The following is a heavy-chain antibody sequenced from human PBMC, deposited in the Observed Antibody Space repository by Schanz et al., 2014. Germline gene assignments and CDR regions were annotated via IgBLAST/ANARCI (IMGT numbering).Heavy chain of an antibody. Sequence: QVQLVQSGAEVKKPGSSMKVSCKASGGTFSTYPINWLRQAPGQGLEWMGWISAYNGNTNYAQKLQGRVTITADKSTSTAYMELSSLRYEDTALYYCARGTMPGTFDIWGQGTMVTGSS. CDR1: GGTFSTYP. J-gene: IGHJ3*02. CDR3: ARGTMPGTFDI. D-gene: IGHD2-2*01. CDR2: ISAYNGNT. V-gene: IGHV1-69*02.